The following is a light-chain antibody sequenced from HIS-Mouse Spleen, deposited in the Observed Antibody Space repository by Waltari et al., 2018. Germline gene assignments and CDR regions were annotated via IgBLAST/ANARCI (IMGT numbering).Light chain of an antibody. J-gene: IGLJ3*02. CDR2: YDD. CDR1: SSNIGNNA. CDR3: AAWDDSLNGPV. V-gene: IGLV1-36*01. Sequence: QSVLTQPPSVSEAPRQRVTISGSGSSSNIGNNAVTWYQQLPGKAPKLLIYYDDLLPSGVSDRFSGSKSGTSASLAISGLQSEDEADYYCAAWDDSLNGPVFGGGTKLTVL.